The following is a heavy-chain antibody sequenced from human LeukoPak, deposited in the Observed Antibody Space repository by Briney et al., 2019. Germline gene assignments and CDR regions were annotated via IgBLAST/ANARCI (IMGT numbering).Heavy chain of an antibody. V-gene: IGHV3-49*04. CDR3: TREGWLDSSGYSVY. D-gene: IGHD3-22*01. CDR2: IRSKAYGGTT. Sequence: GGSLRLSCAASGFTFSSYGMSWVRQAPGKGLEWVGFIRSKAYGGTTEYAASVKGRFTISRDDSKSIAYLQMNSLKTEDTAVYYCTREGWLDSSGYSVYWGQGTLVTVSS. CDR1: GFTFSSYG. J-gene: IGHJ4*02.